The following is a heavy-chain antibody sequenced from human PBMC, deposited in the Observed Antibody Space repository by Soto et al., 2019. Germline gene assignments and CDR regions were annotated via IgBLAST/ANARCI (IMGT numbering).Heavy chain of an antibody. CDR1: GFTFSSYA. CDR3: AKNQCSSPSCYVEGDDWFDP. D-gene: IGHD2-2*01. J-gene: IGHJ5*02. Sequence: DVQLLESGGGLVQPGGSLRLSCAASGFTFSSYAMSWVRQAPGKRLEWVSAISGSGGSTDYADSVKGRFTLSRDNYKNTLYLPMNRLRADDTAVYDCAKNQCSSPSCYVEGDDWFDPWGEGTLVTVSA. CDR2: ISGSGGST. V-gene: IGHV3-23*01.